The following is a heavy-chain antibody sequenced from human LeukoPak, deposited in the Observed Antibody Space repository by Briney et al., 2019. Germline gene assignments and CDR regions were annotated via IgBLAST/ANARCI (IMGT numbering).Heavy chain of an antibody. Sequence: PGRSPRLSCAASGFTFSSYWMSWVRQAPGKGLEWVANIKQDGSEEYYVDSVKGRFTISRDNAKNSLYLQMNSLRAEDTAVYYCARGGYCSSTSCYNGYFQHWGQGTLVTVSS. D-gene: IGHD2-2*02. CDR2: IKQDGSEE. V-gene: IGHV3-7*01. J-gene: IGHJ1*01. CDR1: GFTFSSYW. CDR3: ARGGYCSSTSCYNGYFQH.